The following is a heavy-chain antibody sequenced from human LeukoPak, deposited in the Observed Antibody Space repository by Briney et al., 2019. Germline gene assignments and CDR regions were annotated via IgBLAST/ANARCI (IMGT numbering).Heavy chain of an antibody. CDR2: IYYSGST. J-gene: IGHJ3*02. D-gene: IGHD6-13*01. CDR3: ARSVNIAAAGEAHAFDI. Sequence: PSQTLSLTCTVSGGSISSGDYYWSWIRQPQGKGLEWIVYIYYSGSTYYNPSLKSRVTISVDTSKNHFSLKLSSVTAADTAVYYCARSVNIAAAGEAHAFDIWGQGTMVTVSS. V-gene: IGHV4-30-4*08. CDR1: GGSISSGDYY.